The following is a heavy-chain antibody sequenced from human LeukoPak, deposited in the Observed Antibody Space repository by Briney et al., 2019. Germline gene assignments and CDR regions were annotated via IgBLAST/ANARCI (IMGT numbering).Heavy chain of an antibody. CDR3: AKVEGSGWYEVLDY. CDR2: ISGGGDRT. Sequence: PGGSLRLSCAASGFTFSSYAMSWVRQAPGKGLEWVSTISGGGDRTNYADPVKGRFIISRDNSKNTLHLQMNSLRAEDTAVYYCAKVEGSGWYEVLDYWGQGTLVTVSA. V-gene: IGHV3-23*01. J-gene: IGHJ4*02. CDR1: GFTFSSYA. D-gene: IGHD6-19*01.